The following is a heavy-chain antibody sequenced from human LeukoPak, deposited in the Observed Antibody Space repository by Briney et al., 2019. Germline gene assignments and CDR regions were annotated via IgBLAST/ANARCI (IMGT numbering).Heavy chain of an antibody. J-gene: IGHJ5*02. V-gene: IGHV4-30-2*01. D-gene: IGHD2-2*01. CDR1: GGSISSGLYS. CDR2: IYHTGST. Sequence: SETLSLTCDVSGGSISSGLYSWSWIRQPLGKSLEWIGYIYHTGSTYYNPSLKSRVTISVDTSKNQFSLRLSSVTAADTAVYYCARLQYCSGTSCYWFDPWGQGTLVTVSS. CDR3: ARLQYCSGTSCYWFDP.